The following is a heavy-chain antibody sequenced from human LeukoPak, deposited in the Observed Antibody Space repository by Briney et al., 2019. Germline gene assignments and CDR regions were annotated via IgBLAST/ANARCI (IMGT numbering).Heavy chain of an antibody. Sequence: ASVKVSCKASGYTFTGYYMHWVRQAPGQGLEWMGWINPNSGGTNYAQKFQGRVTMTRDTSISTAYMELSRLRSEDMAVYYCARDLGYGGYAFGYWGQGTLVTVSS. CDR3: ARDLGYGGYAFGY. D-gene: IGHD5-12*01. V-gene: IGHV1-2*02. CDR1: GYTFTGYY. CDR2: INPNSGGT. J-gene: IGHJ4*02.